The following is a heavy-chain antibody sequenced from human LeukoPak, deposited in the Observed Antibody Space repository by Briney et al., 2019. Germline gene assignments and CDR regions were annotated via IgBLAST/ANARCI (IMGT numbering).Heavy chain of an antibody. Sequence: GASVKVSCKASGYTFTSYGIGWVRQAPGQGLEWMGWISAYNGNTNYAQKLQGRVTMTTDTSTSTAYMELRSLRSDDTAVYYCARVPPVGQQLVTDYWGQGTLVTVSS. J-gene: IGHJ4*02. CDR1: GYTFTSYG. V-gene: IGHV1-18*01. CDR3: ARVPPVGQQLVTDY. D-gene: IGHD6-13*01. CDR2: ISAYNGNT.